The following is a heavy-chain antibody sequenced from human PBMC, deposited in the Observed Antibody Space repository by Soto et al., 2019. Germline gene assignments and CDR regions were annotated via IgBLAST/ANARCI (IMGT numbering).Heavy chain of an antibody. CDR1: GFIFDTYA. J-gene: IGHJ4*02. CDR2: VSGGGGMT. CDR3: AKVGGVGSPTSLGY. V-gene: IGHV3-23*01. D-gene: IGHD1-26*01. Sequence: EVQLLESGGGLVQPGGSLRLSCVASGFIFDTYAMSWVRQAPGKGLEWVSTVSGGGGMTYYADSVKGRFSISRDNSKNTVLLQMHSLRAADTGVYFCAKVGGVGSPTSLGYWGQGILVTVSS.